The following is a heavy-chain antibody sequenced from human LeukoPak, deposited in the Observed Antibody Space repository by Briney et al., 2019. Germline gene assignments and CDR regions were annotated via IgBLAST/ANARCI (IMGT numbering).Heavy chain of an antibody. V-gene: IGHV3-33*06. CDR3: AKEPTFGVRGVNDAFDV. CDR2: ILSDGSKE. Sequence: GGSLRLSCAASGFTFSSYGMHWVRQAPGKGLEWVAVILSDGSKEFYTDSVKGRFTISRDNSKNTLFLQMNSLRAEDAAVYYCAKEPTFGVRGVNDAFDVWGQGTMVIVSS. CDR1: GFTFSSYG. D-gene: IGHD3-10*01. J-gene: IGHJ3*01.